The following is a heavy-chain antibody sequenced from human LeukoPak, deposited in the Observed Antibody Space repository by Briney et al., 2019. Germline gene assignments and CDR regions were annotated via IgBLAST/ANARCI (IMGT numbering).Heavy chain of an antibody. CDR3: ARVPYSSSLLDY. V-gene: IGHV4-39*07. Sequence: SETLSLTCTVSGGSISSSSYYWGWIRQPPGKGLEWIGSIYYSGSTYYNPSLKSRVTISVDTSKNQFSLKLSSVTAADTAVYYCARVPYSSSLLDYWGQGTLVTVSS. CDR1: GGSISSSSYY. CDR2: IYYSGST. J-gene: IGHJ4*02. D-gene: IGHD6-13*01.